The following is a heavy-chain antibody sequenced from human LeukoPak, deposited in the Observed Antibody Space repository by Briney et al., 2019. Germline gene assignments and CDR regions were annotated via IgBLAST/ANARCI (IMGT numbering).Heavy chain of an antibody. V-gene: IGHV3-7*01. CDR2: IKHDGSEK. J-gene: IGHJ4*02. D-gene: IGHD3-3*01. Sequence: GGSLRLSCAASGFIFTNDFVSWVSQAPGKELEWVASIKHDGSEKYYVDSVRGRFTISRDNTMNSLYLQMSSLRAEDTAVYYCATDRGWRTSGSYLYYFEHWGQGTLVTYSS. CDR1: GFIFTNDF. CDR3: ATDRGWRTSGSYLYYFEH.